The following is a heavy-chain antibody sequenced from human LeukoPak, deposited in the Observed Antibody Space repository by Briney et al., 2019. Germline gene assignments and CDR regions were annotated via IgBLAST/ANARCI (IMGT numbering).Heavy chain of an antibody. CDR1: GFTFSSYG. Sequence: GGSLRLSCAASGFTFSSYGMHWVRQAPGKGLEWVAFIRYDGSNKYYADSVKGRFTISRDNSKNTLYLQMNSLRAEDTAVYYCAKGYYYGSPWFDPWGQGTLVTVSS. V-gene: IGHV3-30*02. CDR3: AKGYYYGSPWFDP. D-gene: IGHD3-10*01. J-gene: IGHJ5*02. CDR2: IRYDGSNK.